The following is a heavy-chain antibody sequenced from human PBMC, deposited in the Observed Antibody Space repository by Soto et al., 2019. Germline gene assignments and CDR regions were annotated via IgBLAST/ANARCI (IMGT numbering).Heavy chain of an antibody. J-gene: IGHJ6*02. CDR1: GGTFSTYA. D-gene: IGHD1-7*01. CDR2: IIPIFGTT. Sequence: QVQLVQSGAEVKKPGSSVKVSCKAAGGTFSTYAISWVRQAPGQGLEWMGAIIPIFGTTNYARRFQAGVTLTEDESTSTAYMEVTRLRSEDTALYYCASAGPGRRDTWNYVRSGGDYYNSHMDVWGQGTTVTVSS. CDR3: ASAGPGRRDTWNYVRSGGDYYNSHMDV. V-gene: IGHV1-69*01.